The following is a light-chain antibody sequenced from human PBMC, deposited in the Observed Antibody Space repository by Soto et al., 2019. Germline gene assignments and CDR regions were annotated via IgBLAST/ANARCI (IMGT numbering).Light chain of an antibody. CDR1: QTIIRY. J-gene: IGKJ3*01. V-gene: IGKV1-39*01. CDR3: QQSDSTLFT. Sequence: DIQMTQSPSSLSASVGDRVTITCRASQTIIRYLNWYQQKPGRAPNLLIYAASSLQSGVPSRFSGSGSGTEFTLTISSLQTEDFATYYCQQSDSTLFTFGPGTKVEIK. CDR2: AAS.